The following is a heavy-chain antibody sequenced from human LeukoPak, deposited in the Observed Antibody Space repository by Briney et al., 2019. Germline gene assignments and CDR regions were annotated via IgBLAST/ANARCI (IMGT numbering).Heavy chain of an antibody. J-gene: IGHJ4*02. CDR3: AREESIGSYQFLNEY. CDR2: ISPSGGST. D-gene: IGHD1-26*01. V-gene: IGHV1-46*01. CDR1: GYTFTSNY. Sequence: ASVKVSCKAFGYTFTSNYMHWVRQAPGQGPEWMGVISPSGGSTTYAQKFQGRVTMTTDTSTSTAYMEVRSLRSDDTAMYYCAREESIGSYQFLNEYWGQGTLVTVSS.